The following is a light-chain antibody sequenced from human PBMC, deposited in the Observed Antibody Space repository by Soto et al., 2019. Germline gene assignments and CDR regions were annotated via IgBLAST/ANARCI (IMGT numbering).Light chain of an antibody. CDR3: SSYTSSSTHYV. CDR1: SSDVGGYNY. V-gene: IGLV2-14*03. Sequence: QSVLTQPASVSGSPGQSITISCTGTSSDVGGYNYVSWYQHHPGKAPKLMIYDVSNRPSGVSNRFSGSKSGNTASLTIAGLQAEDEAHYYCSSYTSSSTHYVFGPGTTLTVL. J-gene: IGLJ1*01. CDR2: DVS.